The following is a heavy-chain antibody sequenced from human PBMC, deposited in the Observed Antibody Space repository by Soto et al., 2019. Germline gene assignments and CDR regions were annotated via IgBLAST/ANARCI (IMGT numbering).Heavy chain of an antibody. CDR1: GFTFSDYY. Sequence: PGGSLRLSCAASGFTFSDYYMSWIRQAPGKGLEWVSYISSSSSYTNYADSVKGRFTISRDNAKNSLYLQMNSLRAEDTAVYYCASLWSVRGAPHEWGQGTLVTVSS. V-gene: IGHV3-11*03. D-gene: IGHD3-10*02. J-gene: IGHJ4*02. CDR3: ASLWSVRGAPHE. CDR2: ISSSSSYT.